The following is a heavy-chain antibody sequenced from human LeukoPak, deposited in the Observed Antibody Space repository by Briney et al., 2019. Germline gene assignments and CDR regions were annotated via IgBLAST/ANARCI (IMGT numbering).Heavy chain of an antibody. J-gene: IGHJ4*02. V-gene: IGHV4-34*01. D-gene: IGHD2-15*01. CDR1: GGSISSYY. CDR3: ARGFKDGDCSGGSCYFHYFDC. CDR2: INHSGST. Sequence: SETLSLTCTVSGGSISSYYWNWIRQPPGKGLEWIGEINHSGSTNYNPSLKSRVTISVDTSKNQFSLRLSSVTAADTAVYYCARGFKDGDCSGGSCYFHYFDCWGQGTLVTVSS.